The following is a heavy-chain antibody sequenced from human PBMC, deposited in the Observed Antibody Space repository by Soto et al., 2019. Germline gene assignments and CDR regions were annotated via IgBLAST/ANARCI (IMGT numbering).Heavy chain of an antibody. Sequence: EVQLVESGGGLVQPGGSLRLSCAASGFTFSDAWINWVRQAPGKGLEWVGRIKSKTDGGTTDFAAPVKGRFDISRDDSKNMVYLQMNSLKTEDTAVYYCTTDSHFTMILVRFDFWGLGTLVTVSS. CDR2: IKSKTDGGTT. V-gene: IGHV3-15*07. CDR1: GFTFSDAW. CDR3: TTDSHFTMILVRFDF. D-gene: IGHD3-22*01. J-gene: IGHJ4*01.